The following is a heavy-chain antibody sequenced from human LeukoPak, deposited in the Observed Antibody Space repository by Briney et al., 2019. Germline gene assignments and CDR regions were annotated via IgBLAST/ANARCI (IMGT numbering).Heavy chain of an antibody. CDR3: AREDIVVVHDAFDI. V-gene: IGHV4-61*02. CDR2: IYTSGST. CDR1: GGSISSGSYY. D-gene: IGHD2-15*01. J-gene: IGHJ3*02. Sequence: SQTLSLTCTVSGGSISSGSYYWSWIRQPAGKGLEWIGRIYTSGSTNYNPSLKSRVTISVDTSKNQFSLKLSSVTAADTAVYYCAREDIVVVHDAFDIWGQGTMVTVSS.